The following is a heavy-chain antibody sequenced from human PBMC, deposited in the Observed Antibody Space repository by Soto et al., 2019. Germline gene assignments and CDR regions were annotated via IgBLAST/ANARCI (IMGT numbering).Heavy chain of an antibody. J-gene: IGHJ4*02. CDR3: ASGYCSGGSCYPSSY. CDR1: GFTVSGNY. D-gene: IGHD2-15*01. V-gene: IGHV3-53*01. Sequence: GGSLRLSCAASGFTVSGNYMSWVRQAPGKGLEWVSVIYSGGSTYYADSVKGRFTISRDNSKNTLYLQMNSLRAEDTAVYYCASGYCSGGSCYPSSYWGQGTLVTVSS. CDR2: IYSGGST.